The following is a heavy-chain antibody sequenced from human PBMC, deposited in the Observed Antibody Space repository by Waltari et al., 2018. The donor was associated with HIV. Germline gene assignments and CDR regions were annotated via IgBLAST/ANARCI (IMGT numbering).Heavy chain of an antibody. Sequence: QVQLVESGVGVVQPGRSLRLSCAASGFPFSSYGLHWVRQAPGKGLEWVAVIWYDGSNKYYADSVKGRFTISRDNSKNTLYLQMNSLRAEDTAVYYCARDPIYCSSTSCYTHFDYWGQGTLVTVSS. J-gene: IGHJ4*02. CDR3: ARDPIYCSSTSCYTHFDY. CDR2: IWYDGSNK. V-gene: IGHV3-33*01. D-gene: IGHD2-2*02. CDR1: GFPFSSYG.